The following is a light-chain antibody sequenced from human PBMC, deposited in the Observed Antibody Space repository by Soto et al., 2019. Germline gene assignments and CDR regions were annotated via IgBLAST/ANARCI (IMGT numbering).Light chain of an antibody. V-gene: IGKV3-11*01. CDR1: QSVSGY. CDR2: DAS. J-gene: IGKJ1*01. Sequence: EIVLTQSLATLSLSPGERATLSCRASQSVSGYLAWYQQRPGQAPRLFIYDASSRATGIPARFSGSGSGTDFTLTISSLEPEDFAVYYCQQRGNWPWTFGQGTKVEI. CDR3: QQRGNWPWT.